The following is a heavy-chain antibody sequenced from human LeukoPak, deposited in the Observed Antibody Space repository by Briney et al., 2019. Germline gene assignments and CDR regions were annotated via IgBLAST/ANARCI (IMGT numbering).Heavy chain of an antibody. J-gene: IGHJ4*02. CDR3: ARGIIASSADY. Sequence: SETLSLTCTVSGGSISSSSYYWGRIRQPPGKGLEWFGSIYYSGSTYYNPSLKSRVIISVDTSKNQFSLKLSSVTAADTAVDYCARGIIASSADYWGQGTLVTVSS. V-gene: IGHV4-39*07. D-gene: IGHD6-13*01. CDR1: GGSISSSSYY. CDR2: IYYSGST.